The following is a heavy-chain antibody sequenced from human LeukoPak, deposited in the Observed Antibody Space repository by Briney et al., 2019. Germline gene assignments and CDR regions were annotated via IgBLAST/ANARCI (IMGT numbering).Heavy chain of an antibody. J-gene: IGHJ4*02. D-gene: IGHD3-3*01. V-gene: IGHV3-23*01. CDR3: AKGAQYDFWTGYTLEYFDV. Sequence: PGGSLRLSCAASGFTFTSYAMNWVRDAPGEGLEGVSFISASGSSTHYADSVKGRFTISRDNSNNTLYLQIHSLRAEDTAAYYCAKGAQYDFWTGYTLEYFDVWGKGTLVTVSS. CDR2: ISASGSST. CDR1: GFTFTSYA.